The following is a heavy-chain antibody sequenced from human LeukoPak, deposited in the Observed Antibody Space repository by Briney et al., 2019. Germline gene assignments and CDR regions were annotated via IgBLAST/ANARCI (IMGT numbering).Heavy chain of an antibody. CDR1: GFTFSSDA. J-gene: IGHJ3*02. V-gene: IGHV3-64D*06. D-gene: IGHD3-16*01. Sequence: GGSLRLSCSASGFTFSSDAMHWVRQAPGKGLEYLSGINNNGGTTDYADSVKGRFTISRDNFKNTLYLQMSSLRPEDTAVYYCVKTMVTFGGIIRADAFDIWGQGTMVTVSS. CDR3: VKTMVTFGGIIRADAFDI. CDR2: INNNGGTT.